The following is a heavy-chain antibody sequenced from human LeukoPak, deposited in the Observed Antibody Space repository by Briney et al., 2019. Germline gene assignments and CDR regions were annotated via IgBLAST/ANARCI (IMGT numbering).Heavy chain of an antibody. J-gene: IGHJ3*02. V-gene: IGHV1-18*01. CDR2: INAFNGNT. CDR1: GYVFSSYA. Sequence: ASVRVSCNASGYVFSSYALNWVRQAPGRGLEWMGWINAFNGNTDYAQNLRGRITLTTDTSTTKAYMELRSIRSDAAAVYYCARVLLGSGYSKNAFHIWGQGTLVTVSS. CDR3: ARVLLGSGYSKNAFHI. D-gene: IGHD3-22*01.